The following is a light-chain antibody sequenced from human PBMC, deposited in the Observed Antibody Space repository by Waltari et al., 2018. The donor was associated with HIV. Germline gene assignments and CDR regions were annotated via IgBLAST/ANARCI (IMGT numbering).Light chain of an antibody. CDR1: SGDVGGYNY. Sequence: QSALTQPASVSGSPGQSITISCTGTSGDVGGYNYVSWYQLHPGNVPQLIIYEVHIRPSWATVLFSGFKSGKTAARTISGLQGEDEAFSHCSSNTRGNTHVVFGGGHKLPVL. CDR2: EVH. V-gene: IGLV2-14*03. CDR3: SSNTRGNTHVV. J-gene: IGLJ2*01.